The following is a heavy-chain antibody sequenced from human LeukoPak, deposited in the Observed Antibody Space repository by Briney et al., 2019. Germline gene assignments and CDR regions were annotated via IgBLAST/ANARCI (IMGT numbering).Heavy chain of an antibody. D-gene: IGHD5-24*01. J-gene: IGHJ4*02. Sequence: ASETLSLTCTVSGGSISSYYWSWIRQPPGKGLEWIGYIYYSGSTNYNPSLKSRVTISVDTSKNQFSPKLSSVTAADTAVYYCARAEMATSGVDYWGQGTLVTVSS. CDR2: IYYSGST. V-gene: IGHV4-59*01. CDR3: ARAEMATSGVDY. CDR1: GGSISSYY.